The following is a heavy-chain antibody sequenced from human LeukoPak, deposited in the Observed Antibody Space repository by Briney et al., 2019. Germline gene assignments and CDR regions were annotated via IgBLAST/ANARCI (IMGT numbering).Heavy chain of an antibody. J-gene: IGHJ4*02. CDR3: ARHVGSGSYFDY. CDR2: TYYSEST. CDR1: GGSISSSSYY. D-gene: IGHD1-26*01. V-gene: IGHV4-39*01. Sequence: SETLSLTCPVSGGSISSSSYYWGWLRQPPGKGLEWIGSTYYSESTYYNPSLKSRVTISVDTSKNQFSLKLSSVTAADTAVYYCARHVGSGSYFDYWGQGTLVTVSS.